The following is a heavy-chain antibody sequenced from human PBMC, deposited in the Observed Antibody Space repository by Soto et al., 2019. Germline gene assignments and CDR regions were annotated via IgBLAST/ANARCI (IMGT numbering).Heavy chain of an antibody. CDR1: GYTFTSYD. Sequence: ASVKVSCKASGYTFTSYDINWVQQATGQGLEWMGWMNPNSGNTGYAQKFQGRVTMTRNTSISTAYMELSSLRSEDTAVYYCARILGRPAVYYYYYMDVWGKGTTVTVSS. D-gene: IGHD2-2*01. CDR2: MNPNSGNT. V-gene: IGHV1-8*01. J-gene: IGHJ6*03. CDR3: ARILGRPAVYYYYYMDV.